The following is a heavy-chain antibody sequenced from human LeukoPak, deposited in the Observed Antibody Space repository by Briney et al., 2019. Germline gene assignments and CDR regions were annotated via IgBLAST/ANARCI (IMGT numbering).Heavy chain of an antibody. D-gene: IGHD1-26*01. CDR2: ISVYNGNT. V-gene: IGHV1-18*01. CDR3: ARVGKYEK. CDR1: GYALTTYG. J-gene: IGHJ4*02. Sequence: ASVKVSCKASGYALTTYGISWVRQAPGQGLEWMGWISVYNGNTNYAQKLQGRITMTTDTSTSTAYMELRSLRSDDTAVYYCARVGKYEKWGQGTLVTVSS.